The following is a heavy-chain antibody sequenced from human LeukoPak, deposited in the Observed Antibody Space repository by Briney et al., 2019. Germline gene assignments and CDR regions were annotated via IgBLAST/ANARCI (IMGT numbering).Heavy chain of an antibody. Sequence: QTGGSLRLSCAASGFTFSSYAMSWVRQAPGKGLEWVSAISGSGGSTYYADSVKGRFTISRDNSENTLYLQMNSLRAEDTAVYYCAKFPIPWGPYYFDYWGQGTLVTVSS. V-gene: IGHV3-23*01. CDR2: ISGSGGST. J-gene: IGHJ4*02. D-gene: IGHD7-27*01. CDR1: GFTFSSYA. CDR3: AKFPIPWGPYYFDY.